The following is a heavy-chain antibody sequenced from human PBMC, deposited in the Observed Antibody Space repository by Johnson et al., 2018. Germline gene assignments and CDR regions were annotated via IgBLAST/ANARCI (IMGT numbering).Heavy chain of an antibody. CDR2: ISRTGSPT. D-gene: IGHD3-22*01. CDR1: GFTFTNYA. Sequence: VQLVQSGGGLVQPGGSLRLSCEASGFTFTNYAMSWVRQAPGEGLEWVSSISRTGSPTFYADSVKDRFTISRDNSKNTLSLQVNSLRAEDTALYYCTRGITMMWGSPNAFDVWGQGTMVTVSS. J-gene: IGHJ3*01. V-gene: IGHV3-23*04. CDR3: TRGITMMWGSPNAFDV.